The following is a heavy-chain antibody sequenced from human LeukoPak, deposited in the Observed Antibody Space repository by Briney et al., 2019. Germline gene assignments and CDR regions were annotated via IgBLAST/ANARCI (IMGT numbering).Heavy chain of an antibody. CDR1: GFTFSSYA. D-gene: IGHD5-18*01. CDR3: AKVIEDRNSYQDYGMDV. Sequence: GGSLRLSCAASGFTFSSYAMSWVRQAPGKGLEWVSAISGSGGSTYYADSVKGRFTISRDNSKNTLYLQVNSLRAEDTAVYYCAKVIEDRNSYQDYGMDVWGQGTTVTVSS. CDR2: ISGSGGST. J-gene: IGHJ6*02. V-gene: IGHV3-23*01.